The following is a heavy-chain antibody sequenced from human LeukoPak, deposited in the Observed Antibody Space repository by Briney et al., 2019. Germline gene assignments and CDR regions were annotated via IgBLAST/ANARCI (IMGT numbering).Heavy chain of an antibody. CDR3: ARGGRIAVAGPTFDY. J-gene: IGHJ4*02. D-gene: IGHD6-19*01. V-gene: IGHV4-59*01. CDR1: DGSTRGYY. CDR2: IYYSGGT. Sequence: SETLSLTCTVSDGSTRGYYWSWIRQPQGKRLEWIGYIYYSGGTNYNPSLESRVTISVDTSKNQFSLKVRSVTAADTAVYYCARGGRIAVAGPTFDYWGQGTLVTVSS.